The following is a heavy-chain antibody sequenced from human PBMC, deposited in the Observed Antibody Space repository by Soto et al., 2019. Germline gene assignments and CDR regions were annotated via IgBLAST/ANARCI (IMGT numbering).Heavy chain of an antibody. CDR1: GYTFTSYD. Sequence: GASVKVSCKASGYTFTSYDINWVRQATGQGLEWMGWINPNSGGTNYAQKFQGWVTMTRDTSISTAYMELSRLRSDDTAVYYCARVVSVHDYGVMGGAFDIWGQGTMVTVSS. D-gene: IGHD4-17*01. V-gene: IGHV1-2*04. CDR2: INPNSGGT. CDR3: ARVVSVHDYGVMGGAFDI. J-gene: IGHJ3*02.